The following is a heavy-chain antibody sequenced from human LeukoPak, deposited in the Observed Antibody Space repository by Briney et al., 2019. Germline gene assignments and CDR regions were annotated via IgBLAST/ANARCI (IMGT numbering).Heavy chain of an antibody. J-gene: IGHJ4*02. CDR3: AKTQVLGTYYFDY. CDR1: GFTFSSYG. D-gene: IGHD7-27*01. V-gene: IGHV3-33*06. Sequence: GGSLRLSCAASGFTFSSYGMHWVRQAPGKGLEWVAVIWYDGSNKYYADSVKGRFTISRDNSKNTLYLRMNSLRAEDTAVYYCAKTQVLGTYYFDYWGQGTLVTVSS. CDR2: IWYDGSNK.